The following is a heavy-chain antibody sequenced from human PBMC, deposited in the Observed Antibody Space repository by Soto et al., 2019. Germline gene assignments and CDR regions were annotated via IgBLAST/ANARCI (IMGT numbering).Heavy chain of an antibody. CDR3: ANTIYGDYRAGFDY. Sequence: EVQLLESGGGLVQPGGSLRLSCAASGFTFSSYAMSWVRQAPGKGLEWVSAISGSGGSTYYADSVKGRFTISRDNSKNTLYLQMNRLRAEDTAVYYCANTIYGDYRAGFDYWGQGTLVTVSS. D-gene: IGHD4-17*01. CDR1: GFTFSSYA. CDR2: ISGSGGST. J-gene: IGHJ4*02. V-gene: IGHV3-23*01.